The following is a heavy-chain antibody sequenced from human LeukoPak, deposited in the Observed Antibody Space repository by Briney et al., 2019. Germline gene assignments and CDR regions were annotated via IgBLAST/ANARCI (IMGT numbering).Heavy chain of an antibody. Sequence: GSLRLSCAASGFTFSSYAMHWVRQAPGKGLEWVAVIPYDGSNKYYADSVKGRFTISRDNSKNTLYLQMNSLRAEDTAVYYCARVSIFGGVSYYYYGMDVWGQGTTVTVSS. CDR2: IPYDGSNK. D-gene: IGHD3-3*02. J-gene: IGHJ6*02. CDR3: ARVSIFGGVSYYYYGMDV. V-gene: IGHV3-30-3*01. CDR1: GFTFSSYA.